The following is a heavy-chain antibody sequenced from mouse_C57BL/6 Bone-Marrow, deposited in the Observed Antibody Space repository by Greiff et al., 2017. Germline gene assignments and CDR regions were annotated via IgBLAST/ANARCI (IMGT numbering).Heavy chain of an antibody. D-gene: IGHD2-1*01. Sequence: QVQLQQSGAELVRPGASVKLSCKASGYTFTDYYINWVKQRPGQGLEWIARIYPGSGNTYYNEKFKGKATLTAEKSSSTAYMQLSSLTSEDSAVYFCARSNYGNSWVAYWGQGTLVTVSA. V-gene: IGHV1-76*01. J-gene: IGHJ3*01. CDR1: GYTFTDYY. CDR3: ARSNYGNSWVAY. CDR2: IYPGSGNT.